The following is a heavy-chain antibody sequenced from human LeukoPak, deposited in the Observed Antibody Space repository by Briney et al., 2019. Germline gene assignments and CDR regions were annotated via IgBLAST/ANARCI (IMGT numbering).Heavy chain of an antibody. CDR1: GFTFSRYW. D-gene: IGHD3-9*01. Sequence: GGSLRLSCAASGFTFSRYWMHWVRQAPGTGLVWVSRIHNDGSSTSYADSVKGRFTISRDNAKNTVYLQMNSLRAEDAAVYYCARGMYYDILTGPLGFDYWGQGTLVTVSS. V-gene: IGHV3-74*01. J-gene: IGHJ4*02. CDR3: ARGMYYDILTGPLGFDY. CDR2: IHNDGSST.